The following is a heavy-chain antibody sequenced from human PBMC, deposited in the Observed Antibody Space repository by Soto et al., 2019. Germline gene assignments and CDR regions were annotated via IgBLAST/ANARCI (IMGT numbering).Heavy chain of an antibody. CDR2: ISGDGGST. Sequence: GGSLRLSCAASGFTFDDYAMHWVRQAPGKGLEWVSLISGDGGSTYYADSVKGRFTISRDNSKNSLYLQMNSLRTEDTALYYCAKDYGYSSSWYYFDYWGQGTLVTVSS. D-gene: IGHD6-13*01. CDR3: AKDYGYSSSWYYFDY. CDR1: GFTFDDYA. V-gene: IGHV3-43*02. J-gene: IGHJ4*02.